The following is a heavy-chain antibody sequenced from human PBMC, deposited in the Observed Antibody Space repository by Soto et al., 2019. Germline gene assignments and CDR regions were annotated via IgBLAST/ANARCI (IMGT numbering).Heavy chain of an antibody. Sequence: QVQLVESGGGGVQPGGSLRLSCAASGFTFSNYAMHWVRQAPGKGLEWVAIISFDGSNRFYRDYVKGRFTISRDNSKNTLYLEMSCLRAEDTAVYFCAKDLSYCSGGSCYQHDGSDNWGQGTLVTVSS. J-gene: IGHJ4*02. V-gene: IGHV3-30*18. CDR3: AKDLSYCSGGSCYQHDGSDN. CDR2: ISFDGSNR. D-gene: IGHD2-15*01. CDR1: GFTFSNYA.